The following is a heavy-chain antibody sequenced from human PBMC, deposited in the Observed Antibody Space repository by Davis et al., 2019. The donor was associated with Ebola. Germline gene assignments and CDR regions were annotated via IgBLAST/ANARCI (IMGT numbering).Heavy chain of an antibody. CDR3: ARPRTFFGVVTYFDY. J-gene: IGHJ4*02. CDR1: GFTFSSYW. V-gene: IGHV3-7*01. CDR2: IKQDGSVK. Sequence: GESLKISCAASGFTFSSYWMSWVRQAPGKGLEWVANIKQDGSVKYYVDSVKGRFTISRDNAKNSLYLQMNSLRAEDTAVYYCARPRTFFGVVTYFDYWGQGTLVTVSS. D-gene: IGHD3-3*01.